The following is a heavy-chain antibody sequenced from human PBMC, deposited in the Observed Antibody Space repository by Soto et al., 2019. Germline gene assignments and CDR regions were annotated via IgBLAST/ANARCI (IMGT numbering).Heavy chain of an antibody. CDR2: FDPEDGET. Sequence: ASVKVSCKVFGYTLTELFMHWGRQAPGKGLEGMGGFDPEDGETIYAQKFQGRVTMTEDTSTDTAYMELSSLRSEDTAVYYCATGDRNYASDYWGQGTLVTVSS. CDR3: ATGDRNYASDY. J-gene: IGHJ4*02. V-gene: IGHV1-24*01. CDR1: GYTLTELF. D-gene: IGHD1-7*01.